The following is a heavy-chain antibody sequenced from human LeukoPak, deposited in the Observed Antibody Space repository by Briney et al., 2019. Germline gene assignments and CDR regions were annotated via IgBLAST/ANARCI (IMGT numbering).Heavy chain of an antibody. CDR1: NGSINSYY. Sequence: PSETLSLTCSVSNGSINSYYWNWIRRPPGKGLEWIGYIYYNGNTNYSPSLKSRVTMSVDTSKNLFSLKVSSVTAADTAVYYCARGRSNYYGMDVWGQGTTVTVSS. CDR2: IYYNGNT. CDR3: ARGRSNYYGMDV. J-gene: IGHJ6*02. V-gene: IGHV4-59*01. D-gene: IGHD1-26*01.